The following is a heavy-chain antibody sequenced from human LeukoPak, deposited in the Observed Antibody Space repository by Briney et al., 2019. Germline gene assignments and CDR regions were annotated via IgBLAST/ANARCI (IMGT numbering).Heavy chain of an antibody. CDR3: ARAGHYCASSGYARVFDY. CDR1: GGTISSYY. CDR2: SYNSWST. V-gene: IGHV4-59*12. Sequence: PSETLSLTCTVSGGTISSYYWSWIRQPPWKGLEWVGYSYNSWSTNYNPSLKSRVTIPIDTTQHQFYLKLRPVPAAVPAVYYYARAGHYCASSGYARVFDYWGQGTLVTVSS. J-gene: IGHJ4*02. D-gene: IGHD3-22*01.